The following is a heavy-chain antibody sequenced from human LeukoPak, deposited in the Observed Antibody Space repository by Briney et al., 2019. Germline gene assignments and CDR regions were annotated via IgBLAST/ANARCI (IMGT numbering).Heavy chain of an antibody. Sequence: SETLSLTCTVSVVSINSYCWRWVRQPPGKGLEWIGYICNRGSTNNNPSLKSRVTMALDRSNNQFSLRLNSVTAADTAVYYCAASAPSHNVAFGFWGQGTLVTVSS. D-gene: IGHD1-1*01. CDR1: VVSINSYC. J-gene: IGHJ4*02. V-gene: IGHV4-59*08. CDR3: AASAPSHNVAFGF. CDR2: ICNRGST.